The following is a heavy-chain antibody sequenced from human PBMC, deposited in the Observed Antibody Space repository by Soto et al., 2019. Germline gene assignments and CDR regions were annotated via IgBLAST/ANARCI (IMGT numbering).Heavy chain of an antibody. CDR3: ARARITMVREVIKYNMDV. V-gene: IGHV4-59*01. CDR1: GGSISTYY. Sequence: SETLSLTCTVSGGSISTYYWSWIRRPPGKGLEWIGYIYNSGSTHSNPSLQSRVTISVDTSKNQFSLKLSSVTAADTAIYYCARARITMVREVIKYNMDVWGQGTTVTVSS. CDR2: IYNSGST. J-gene: IGHJ6*02. D-gene: IGHD3-10*01.